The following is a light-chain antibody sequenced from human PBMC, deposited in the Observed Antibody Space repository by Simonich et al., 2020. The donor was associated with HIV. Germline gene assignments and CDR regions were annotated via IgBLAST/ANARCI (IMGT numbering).Light chain of an antibody. CDR3: QTWGTGIGV. Sequence: QSALTQPASVSGSPGQSITISCTGTSSDVGGYNYVSWYQQHPGKAPKVLIYDVSMRPSGVSKRFTGSKSGAERYLTITSLQSEDEADDYCQTWGTGIGVFGGGTKLTVL. J-gene: IGLJ3*02. CDR2: DVS. CDR1: SSDVGGYNY. V-gene: IGLV2-14*03.